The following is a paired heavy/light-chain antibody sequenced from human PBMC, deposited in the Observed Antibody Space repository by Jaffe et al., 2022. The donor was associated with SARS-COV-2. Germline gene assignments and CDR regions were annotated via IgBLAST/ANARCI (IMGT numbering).Light chain of an antibody. J-gene: IGKJ4*01. CDR2: AAS. V-gene: IGKV1-39*01. Sequence: DIQMTQSPSSLSASVGDRVTITCRATQTISSYLNWYQQKLGKAPKLLIYAASSLQRGVPSRFSGSGSGTDFTLTISSLQPEDFATYFCQQTYSTLPFTFGGGTKVEIK. CDR1: QTISSY. CDR3: QQTYSTLPFT.
Heavy chain of an antibody. Sequence: QVQLQESGPGLVKPSQTLSLTCNVSGGSITSGDYYWSWIRQPPGKGLEWIGYIYYSGSTNYNPSLKSRVTISVDTSKNQFSLKLSSVTAADAAVYYCARVGGGYGVNYFDYWGQGTLVTVSS. V-gene: IGHV4-30-4*01. D-gene: IGHD5-18*01. CDR2: IYYSGST. CDR1: GGSITSGDYY. CDR3: ARVGGGYGVNYFDY. J-gene: IGHJ4*02.